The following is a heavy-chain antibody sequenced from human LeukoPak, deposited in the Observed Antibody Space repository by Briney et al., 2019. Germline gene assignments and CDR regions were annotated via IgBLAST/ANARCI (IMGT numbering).Heavy chain of an antibody. D-gene: IGHD6-19*01. J-gene: IGHJ4*02. CDR1: EGTFSSYA. CDR3: ARDRRGSSGWYYFDY. CDR2: IIPMLGTA. V-gene: IGHV1-69*01. Sequence: GASVTVSCKASEGTFSSYAISWVRQAPGQGLEWMGQIIPMLGTASYAQRFQGRVTLTADESTSTAYMELSSLRSEDTAVYYCARDRRGSSGWYYFDYWGQGTLVTVSS.